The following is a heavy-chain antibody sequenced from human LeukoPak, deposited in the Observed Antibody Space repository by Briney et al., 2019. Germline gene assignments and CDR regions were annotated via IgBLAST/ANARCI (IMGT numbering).Heavy chain of an antibody. Sequence: SETLSLTCTVSGGSISSYYWHWIRQPPGMGLEWIGYLYYSGNTYYNPSLKSRVTMSVDTSKNQFSLKLSSVTAADTAVYFCARAAYCGGDCYYYFDYWGQGTLVTVSS. CDR2: LYYSGNT. D-gene: IGHD2-21*02. V-gene: IGHV4-59*01. CDR1: GGSISSYY. J-gene: IGHJ4*02. CDR3: ARAAYCGGDCYYYFDY.